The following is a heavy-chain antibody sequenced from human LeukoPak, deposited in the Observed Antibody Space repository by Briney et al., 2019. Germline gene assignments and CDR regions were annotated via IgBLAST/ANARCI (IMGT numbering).Heavy chain of an antibody. D-gene: IGHD5-12*01. CDR3: ARHDAGYGPFDY. CDR2: IYSGCSS. J-gene: IGHJ4*02. V-gene: IGHV3-53*01. CDR1: GFTVITNY. Sequence: RGSLRLSCADSGFTVITNYMNSGRKGPQKELGWVSIIYSGCSSYYTDAVKDRFTISRDNSKNTLYLQMNSLRAEDTAVYYCARHDAGYGPFDYWGQGTLVTVSS.